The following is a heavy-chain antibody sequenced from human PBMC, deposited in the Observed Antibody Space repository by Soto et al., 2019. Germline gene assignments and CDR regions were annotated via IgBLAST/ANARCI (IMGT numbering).Heavy chain of an antibody. Sequence: GGSLRLSCAASGFTFSTYTMNWVRQAPGKGLEWVSGTSENGRFTYYADSVKGRFTISRDDSKKMMFLQMSSLRAGDTAVYYCAKSGPTNFFDHWGQGSLVTVSS. D-gene: IGHD1-26*01. J-gene: IGHJ4*02. CDR2: TSENGRFT. CDR1: GFTFSTYT. V-gene: IGHV3-23*01. CDR3: AKSGPTNFFDH.